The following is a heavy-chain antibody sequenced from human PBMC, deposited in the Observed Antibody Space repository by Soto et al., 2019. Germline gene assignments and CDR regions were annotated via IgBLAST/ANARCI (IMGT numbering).Heavy chain of an antibody. J-gene: IGHJ6*02. CDR2: INPNSGGT. Sequence: GASVKVSCKASGYTFTVYYMHWVRQAPGQGLEWMGWINPNSGGTNYAQKFQGWVTMTRDTSISTAYMELSRLRSDDTAVYYCARALSGIAVAGTLYYYYGMDVWGQGTTVTVSS. CDR1: GYTFTVYY. D-gene: IGHD6-13*01. CDR3: ARALSGIAVAGTLYYYYGMDV. V-gene: IGHV1-2*04.